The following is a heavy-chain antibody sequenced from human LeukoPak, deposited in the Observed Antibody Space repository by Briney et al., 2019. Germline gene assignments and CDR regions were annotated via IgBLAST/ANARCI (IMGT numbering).Heavy chain of an antibody. CDR1: GFSLSTYT. CDR3: ARDYDRSGYFGGDAFDI. V-gene: IGHV3-7*04. CDR2: IKQDGSEK. J-gene: IGHJ3*02. D-gene: IGHD3-22*01. Sequence: PGGSLRLSCAASGFSLSTYTLHWVRQAPGKGLEWVANIKQDGSEKFYVDSVKGRFTISRDNAKNSLYLQMNSLRAEDTAVYYCARDYDRSGYFGGDAFDIWGQGTMVTVSS.